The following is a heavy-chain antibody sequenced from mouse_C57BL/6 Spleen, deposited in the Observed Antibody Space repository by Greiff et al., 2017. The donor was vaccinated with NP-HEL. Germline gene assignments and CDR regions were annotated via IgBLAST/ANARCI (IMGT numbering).Heavy chain of an antibody. CDR3: ARVDAQATGFAY. Sequence: QVQLKQSGAELVKPGASVKISCKASGYAFSSYWMNWVKQRPGKGLEWIGQIYPGDGDTNYNGKFKGKATLTADKSSSTAYMQLSSLTSEDSAVYFCARVDAQATGFAYWGQGTLVTVSA. CDR2: IYPGDGDT. CDR1: GYAFSSYW. J-gene: IGHJ3*01. V-gene: IGHV1-80*01. D-gene: IGHD3-2*02.